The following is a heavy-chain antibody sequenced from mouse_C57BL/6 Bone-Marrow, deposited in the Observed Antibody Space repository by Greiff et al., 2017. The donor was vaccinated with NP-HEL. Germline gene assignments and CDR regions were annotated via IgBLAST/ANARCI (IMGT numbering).Heavy chain of an antibody. D-gene: IGHD2-4*01. J-gene: IGHJ2*01. CDR2: ISSGGSYT. CDR3: AGQGLRRFDY. V-gene: IGHV5-6*01. CDR1: GFTFSSYG. Sequence: EVQLQESGGDLVKPGGSLKLSCAASGFTFSSYGMSWVRQTPDKRLEWVATISSGGSYTYYPDSVKGRFTISRDNAKNTLYLHMSSLKSEDTAMYYCAGQGLRRFDYWGQGTTLTVSS.